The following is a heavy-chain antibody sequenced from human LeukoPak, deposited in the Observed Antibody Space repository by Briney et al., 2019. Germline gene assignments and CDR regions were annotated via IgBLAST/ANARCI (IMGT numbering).Heavy chain of an antibody. CDR1: GFTFDDYT. CDR2: ISWDGGST. V-gene: IGHV3-43*01. Sequence: GGSLRLSCAASGFTFDDYTMHWVRQAPGKGLEWVSLISWDGGSTYYADSVKGRFTISRDNSKNSLYLQMNSLRTEDTALYYCAKLEMATITGVGYYFDYWGQGTLVTVSS. CDR3: AKLEMATITGVGYYFDY. J-gene: IGHJ4*02. D-gene: IGHD5-24*01.